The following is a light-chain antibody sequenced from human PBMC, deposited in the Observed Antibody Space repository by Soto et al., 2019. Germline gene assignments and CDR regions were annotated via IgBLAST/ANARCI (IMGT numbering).Light chain of an antibody. CDR3: QQYVNWPRT. CDR2: GAS. J-gene: IGKJ1*01. CDR1: QSVSSN. V-gene: IGKV3-15*01. Sequence: EIGMTQSPATLSASPGERVTLSCRASQSVSSNLVWYQQKPGQAPGLPIYGASSRATGIPARFSGSGSGTEFTLTISSLQSEDFAVYYCQQYVNWPRTFGQGTKVDIK.